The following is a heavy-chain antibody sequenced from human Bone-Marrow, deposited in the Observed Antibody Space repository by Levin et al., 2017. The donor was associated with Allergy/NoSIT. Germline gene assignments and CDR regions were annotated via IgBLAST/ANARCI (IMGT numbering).Heavy chain of an antibody. CDR1: GFTFSSYW. J-gene: IGHJ5*02. Sequence: GGSLRLSCAASGFTFSSYWMSWVRQAPGKGLEWVANIKQDGSEKYYVDSVKGRFTISRDNAKNSLYLQMNSLRAEDTAVYYCARESLVGVLTFDPWGQGTLVTVSS. CDR2: IKQDGSEK. CDR3: ARESLVGVLTFDP. D-gene: IGHD3-10*01. V-gene: IGHV3-7*01.